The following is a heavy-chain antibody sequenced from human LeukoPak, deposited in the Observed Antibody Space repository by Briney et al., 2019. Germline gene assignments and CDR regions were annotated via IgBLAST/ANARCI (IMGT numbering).Heavy chain of an antibody. Sequence: ASVKVSCKASGYTFTSYAMHWVRHAPGQRLGWMGWINVGNGNTKYSQKFQGRVTITRDTSASTGYMELSSLRSEDTAVYYCARDSVLLWFGEHNWFDPWGQGTLVTVSS. D-gene: IGHD3-10*01. J-gene: IGHJ5*02. V-gene: IGHV1-3*01. CDR1: GYTFTSYA. CDR3: ARDSVLLWFGEHNWFDP. CDR2: INVGNGNT.